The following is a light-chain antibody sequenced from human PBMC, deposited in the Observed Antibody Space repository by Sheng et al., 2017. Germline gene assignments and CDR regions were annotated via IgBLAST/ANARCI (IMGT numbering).Light chain of an antibody. CDR1: QSIGDW. V-gene: IGKV1-5*03. Sequence: DIQMTQSPSTLSASVGERVTITCRASQSIGDWLAWYQQKPGKVPKLLIYKTSSLESGVPSRFSGSGSGTDFTLTISCLQSEDFATYYCQHYYNTPFTFGGGTKVEIK. CDR2: KTS. CDR3: QHYYNTPFT. J-gene: IGKJ4*01.